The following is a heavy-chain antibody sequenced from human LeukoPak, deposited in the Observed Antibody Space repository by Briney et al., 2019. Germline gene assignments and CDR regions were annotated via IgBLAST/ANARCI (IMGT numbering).Heavy chain of an antibody. Sequence: SSVKVSCKASGYTFTSYGISWVRKAPGQGLEWMGWISAYNGKTNYAQKFQGRVTMTTDTFTSTAYMELRSLRSDDTAVYYCARVKMSYYDILTGYPNCYYYYYMYVWGKGTTVTVSS. CDR2: ISAYNGKT. CDR3: ARVKMSYYDILTGYPNCYYYYYMYV. D-gene: IGHD3-9*01. CDR1: GYTFTSYG. V-gene: IGHV1-18*01. J-gene: IGHJ6*03.